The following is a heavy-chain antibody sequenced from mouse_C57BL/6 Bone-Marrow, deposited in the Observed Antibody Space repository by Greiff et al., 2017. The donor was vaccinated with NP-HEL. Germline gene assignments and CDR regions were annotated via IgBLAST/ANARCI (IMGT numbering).Heavy chain of an antibody. D-gene: IGHD3-2*02. Sequence: EVQLQQSGAELVRPGASVKLSCTASGFNIKDDYMHWVKQRPEQGLEWIGWIDPENGDTEYASKFQGKATITADTSSNTAYLQLSSLTSEDTAVYYCTTETAQATIAYWGQGTLVTVSA. CDR1: GFNIKDDY. J-gene: IGHJ3*01. V-gene: IGHV14-4*01. CDR2: IDPENGDT. CDR3: TTETAQATIAY.